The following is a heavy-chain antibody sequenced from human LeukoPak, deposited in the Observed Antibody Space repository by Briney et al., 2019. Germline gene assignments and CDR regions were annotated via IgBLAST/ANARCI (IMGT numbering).Heavy chain of an antibody. CDR3: AKVKAFTVYADAFDI. D-gene: IGHD2-8*01. CDR2: ISGSGGST. Sequence: AGGSLRLSCAASGFTFSSNYMSWVRQAPGKGLEWVSAISGSGGSTYYADSVKGRFTISRDNSKNTLYLQMNSLRAEDTAVYYCAKVKAFTVYADAFDIWGQGTMVTVSS. CDR1: GFTFSSNY. J-gene: IGHJ3*02. V-gene: IGHV3-23*01.